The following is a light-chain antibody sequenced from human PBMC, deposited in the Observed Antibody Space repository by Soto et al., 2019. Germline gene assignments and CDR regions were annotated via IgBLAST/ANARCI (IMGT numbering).Light chain of an antibody. V-gene: IGKV1-39*01. CDR3: QHSYNTPT. Sequence: VHMTLSPSFVSASVGYRVTLTCRASQNINFYLNWFQQKPGKAPKLLIYAASSLQVGVPSRFSGSGSGTDFTLTISSLKPDEFATYFCQHSYNTPTFGGGTKVDIK. CDR2: AAS. CDR1: QNINFY. J-gene: IGKJ4*01.